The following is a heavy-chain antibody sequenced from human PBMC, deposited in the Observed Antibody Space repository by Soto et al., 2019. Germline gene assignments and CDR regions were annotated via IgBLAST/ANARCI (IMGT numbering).Heavy chain of an antibody. CDR2: ISSSGSTI. Sequence: GGSLRLSCAASGFTFSSYEMNWVRQAPGKGLEWVSYISSSGSTIYYADSVKGRFTISRDNAKNSLYLQMNSLRAEDTAVYYCASGRSGFAYDFWSGWPALGYWGQGTLVTVSS. CDR1: GFTFSSYE. CDR3: ASGRSGFAYDFWSGWPALGY. D-gene: IGHD3-3*01. V-gene: IGHV3-48*03. J-gene: IGHJ4*02.